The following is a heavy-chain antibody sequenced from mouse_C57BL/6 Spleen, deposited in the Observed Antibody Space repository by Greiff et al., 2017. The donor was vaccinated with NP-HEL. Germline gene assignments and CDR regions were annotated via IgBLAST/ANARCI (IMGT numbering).Heavy chain of an antibody. CDR3: ARGGLDYYGSSPLGYFDG. Sequence: QVQLQQSGAELVKPGASVKISCKASGYAFSSYWMNWVKQRPGKGLEWIGQIYPGGGDTNYKGRFKGRATLPADKSSSTAYMQLSSLTSEDSAVSFCARGGLDYYGSSPLGYFDGWGTGTTVTVSS. CDR2: IYPGGGDT. V-gene: IGHV1-80*01. CDR1: GYAFSSYW. J-gene: IGHJ1*03. D-gene: IGHD1-1*01.